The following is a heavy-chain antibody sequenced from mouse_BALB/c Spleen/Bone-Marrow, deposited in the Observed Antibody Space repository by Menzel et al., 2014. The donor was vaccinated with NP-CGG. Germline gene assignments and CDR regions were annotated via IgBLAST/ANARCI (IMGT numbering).Heavy chain of an antibody. V-gene: IGHV1S29*02. J-gene: IGHJ2*01. CDR3: ARGMSYDSAYLDY. D-gene: IGHD2-12*01. Sequence: VQLQQSGPELVKPGTSVKISCTASGFTFTDFHMHWVKQRLGKSLEWIGFISPYIGGTGYNQKLKSKATLTVDSSSSTAYMELRSLTSEDTAVYYCARGMSYDSAYLDYRGQGTTLTVSS. CDR1: GFTFTDFH. CDR2: ISPYIGGT.